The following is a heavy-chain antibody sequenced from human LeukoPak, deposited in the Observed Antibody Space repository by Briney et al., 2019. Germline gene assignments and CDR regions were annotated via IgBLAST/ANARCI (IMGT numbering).Heavy chain of an antibody. J-gene: IGHJ4*02. CDR1: GGTFSSYA. Sequence: SVKVSCKASGGTFSSYAISWVRQAPGQGLEWMGGIIPIFGTANYAQKFQGRVTITADESTSTAYMELSSLRSEDTAVYYRAINYYDSSGYYPIDYWGQGTLVTVSS. V-gene: IGHV1-69*13. D-gene: IGHD3-22*01. CDR2: IIPIFGTA. CDR3: AINYYDSSGYYPIDY.